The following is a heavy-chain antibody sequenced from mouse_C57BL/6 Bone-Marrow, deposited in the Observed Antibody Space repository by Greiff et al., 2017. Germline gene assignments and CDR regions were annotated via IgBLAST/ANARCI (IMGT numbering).Heavy chain of an antibody. Sequence: EVQGVESGGGLVKPGGSLKLSCAASGFTFSSYAMSWVRQTPEKRLEWVATISDGGSYTYYPDNVKGRFTISRENAKNNLYLQMSHLKSEDTAMYYCARGYDYAEDYAMDYWGQGTSVTVSS. J-gene: IGHJ4*01. V-gene: IGHV5-4*01. CDR3: ARGYDYAEDYAMDY. CDR1: GFTFSSYA. CDR2: ISDGGSYT. D-gene: IGHD2-4*01.